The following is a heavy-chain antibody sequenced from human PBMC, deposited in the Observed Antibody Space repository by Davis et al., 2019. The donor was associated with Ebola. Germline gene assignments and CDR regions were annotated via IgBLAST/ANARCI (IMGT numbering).Heavy chain of an antibody. V-gene: IGHV1-46*01. Sequence: ASVKVSCKASGYTFTSYYMHWVRQAPGQGLEWMGIINPSGGSTSYAQKFQGRVTMTRDTSTSTVYMELSSLRSEDTAVYYCARDQLVVVVIGYYYGMDVWGQGTTVTVSS. D-gene: IGHD2-21*01. CDR2: INPSGGST. CDR1: GYTFTSYY. CDR3: ARDQLVVVVIGYYYGMDV. J-gene: IGHJ6*02.